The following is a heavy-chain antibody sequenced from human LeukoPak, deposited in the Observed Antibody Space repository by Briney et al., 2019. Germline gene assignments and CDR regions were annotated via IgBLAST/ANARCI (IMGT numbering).Heavy chain of an antibody. CDR2: ISGSGGST. J-gene: IGHJ5*02. V-gene: IGHV3-23*01. CDR1: GFTFSSYA. CDR3: AKDNRIGYSSSSVWFDP. D-gene: IGHD6-6*01. Sequence: GGSLRLSCAASGFTFSSYAMSWVRQAPGKGLEWVSAISGSGGSTYYADSVKGRFTISRDNSKNTLYLQMNSLRAEDTAVYYCAKDNRIGYSSSSVWFDPWGQGTLVTVSS.